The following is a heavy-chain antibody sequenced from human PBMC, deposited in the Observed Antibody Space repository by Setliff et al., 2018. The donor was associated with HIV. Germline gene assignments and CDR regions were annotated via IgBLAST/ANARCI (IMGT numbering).Heavy chain of an antibody. CDR2: INHSGST. V-gene: IGHV4-39*07. CDR3: ARGLSFYDPGGFDY. D-gene: IGHD3-22*01. J-gene: IGHJ4*02. Sequence: SETLSLTCTVPGGSINRSNYYWGWIRQPPGKGLEWIGEINHSGSTNYNPSLKSRVTISVDTSKKQFSLKLSSVTAADTAVYYCARGLSFYDPGGFDYWGQGTLVTVSS. CDR1: GGSINRSNYY.